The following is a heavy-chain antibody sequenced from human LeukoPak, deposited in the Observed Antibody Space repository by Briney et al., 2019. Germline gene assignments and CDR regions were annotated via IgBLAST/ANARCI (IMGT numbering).Heavy chain of an antibody. CDR2: INPKSGAT. Sequence: ASVKVSCKASGYTFTGYYMHWVWQGPAQGLEWMGWINPKSGATTYAQKFQDRVTLTRDTSINTAYMDLSGLTSDDTAVFYCAKEATEGYYYYYGLDVWGQGTTVTVSS. J-gene: IGHJ6*02. CDR1: GYTFTGYY. CDR3: AKEATEGYYYYYGLDV. V-gene: IGHV1-2*02.